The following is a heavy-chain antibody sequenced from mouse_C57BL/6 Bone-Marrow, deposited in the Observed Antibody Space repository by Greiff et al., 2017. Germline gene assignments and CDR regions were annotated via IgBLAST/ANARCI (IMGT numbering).Heavy chain of an antibody. Sequence: VMLVESGPGLVQPSQSLSITCTVSGFSLTSYGVHLVRQSPGKGLEWLGVIWSGGSTDYNAAFISRLSISKDNSKSQVFFKMNSLQADDTAIYYCASPLTTNYAMDYWGQGTSVTVAS. CDR3: ASPLTTNYAMDY. CDR2: IWSGGST. CDR1: GFSLTSYG. V-gene: IGHV2-2*01. J-gene: IGHJ4*01. D-gene: IGHD2-12*01.